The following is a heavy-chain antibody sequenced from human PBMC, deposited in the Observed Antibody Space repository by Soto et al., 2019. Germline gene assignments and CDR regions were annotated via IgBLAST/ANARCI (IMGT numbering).Heavy chain of an antibody. D-gene: IGHD3-22*01. V-gene: IGHV3-21*01. CDR2: ISSTSSYI. J-gene: IGHJ4*02. CDR1: GFTFNLYT. Sequence: DVQLVESGGGLVKPGGSLRLSCTASGFTFNLYTLNWVRQAPGKGLEWVSSISSTSSYIYYADSVKGRFAISRDNAEKSLFLQMSGLRAEDTALYYCATEGRSGYRNFDFWGQGTRVTVPS. CDR3: ATEGRSGYRNFDF.